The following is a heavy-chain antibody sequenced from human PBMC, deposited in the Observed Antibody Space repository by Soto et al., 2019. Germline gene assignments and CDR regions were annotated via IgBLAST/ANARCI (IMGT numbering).Heavy chain of an antibody. D-gene: IGHD1-26*01. V-gene: IGHV3-74*01. J-gene: IGHJ6*02. CDR3: TSVGGSVSGMYV. Sequence: EVQLVESGGGLVQPGGSLRLSCAASGFTFSIYWMHWVRQAPGKGPVWVSRIDNAGSSARYADSVKGRFTISRDNAKNTVYLQMNSLRAEDTAVYYCTSVGGSVSGMYVWGQGTTVTVSS. CDR1: GFTFSIYW. CDR2: IDNAGSSA.